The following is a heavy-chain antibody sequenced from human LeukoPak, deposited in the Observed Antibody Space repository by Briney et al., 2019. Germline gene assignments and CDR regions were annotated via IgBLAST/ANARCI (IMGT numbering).Heavy chain of an antibody. CDR1: GYTFTSYD. J-gene: IGHJ4*02. CDR2: MNPNSGNT. Sequence: VSVKVSCKASGYTFTSYDVNWVRQATGQGLEWMGWMNPNSGNTGYAQKFQGRVTMTRNTSITTAYMELSSLRSEDTAVYYCTRAGDSSGWFDYWGQGTLVTVSS. V-gene: IGHV1-8*01. D-gene: IGHD6-19*01. CDR3: TRAGDSSGWFDY.